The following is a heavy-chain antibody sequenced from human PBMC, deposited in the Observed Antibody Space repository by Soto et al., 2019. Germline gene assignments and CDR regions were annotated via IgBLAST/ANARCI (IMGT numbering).Heavy chain of an antibody. CDR3: AKVNMGSLPNHYYSYGMDV. D-gene: IGHD1-26*01. V-gene: IGHV3-30*18. J-gene: IGHJ6*02. Sequence: QVQLVESGGGVVQPGRSLRLSCAASGFTFSTCGIHWVRQAPGKGLEWVAVISDDGSKKYYADSVKGRFTISRDNSKNTVSLQMNSLRAEDTAVYYSAKVNMGSLPNHYYSYGMDVWGQGTTVTVSS. CDR2: ISDDGSKK. CDR1: GFTFSTCG.